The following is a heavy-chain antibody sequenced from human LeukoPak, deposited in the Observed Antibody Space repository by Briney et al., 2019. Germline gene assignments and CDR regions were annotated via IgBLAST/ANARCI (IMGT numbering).Heavy chain of an antibody. CDR1: GFTFSDYD. CDR3: ARVGQMGLIHY. D-gene: IGHD2-8*01. Sequence: GGSLRLSCAASGFTFSDYDMSWIRQAPGKGLEWVSYISSSGSSIFYADSVKGRFTISRDNAKNSLYLQMNSLRAEDTAVYYCARVGQMGLIHYWGQGTLVTVSS. CDR2: ISSSGSSI. V-gene: IGHV3-11*01. J-gene: IGHJ4*02.